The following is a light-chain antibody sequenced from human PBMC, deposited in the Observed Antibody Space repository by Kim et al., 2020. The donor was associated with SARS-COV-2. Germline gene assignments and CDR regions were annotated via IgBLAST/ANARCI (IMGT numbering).Light chain of an antibody. CDR2: SNN. CDR1: SSNIGSNT. J-gene: IGLJ3*02. CDR3: AAWDDSLNGWV. V-gene: IGLV1-44*01. Sequence: GQRVPISCSGRSSNIGSNTVNWYQQLPGTAPKLLIYSNNQRPSGVPDRFSGSKSGTSASLAISGLQSEDEADYYCAAWDDSLNGWVFGGGTQLTVL.